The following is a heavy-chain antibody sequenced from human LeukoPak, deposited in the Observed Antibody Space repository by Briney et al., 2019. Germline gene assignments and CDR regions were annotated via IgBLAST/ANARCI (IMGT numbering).Heavy chain of an antibody. Sequence: SQTLSLTCATSGDSVSSNSAAWNWIRQSPSRGLEWLGRTYYRSKWYNDYAVSVKSRITINPDTSKNQFSLQLNSVTPEDTAVYYCAREPRTAVVTPGWFDPWGQGTLVTVSS. CDR1: GDSVSSNSAA. CDR3: AREPRTAVVTPGWFDP. D-gene: IGHD4-23*01. CDR2: TYYRSKWYN. J-gene: IGHJ5*02. V-gene: IGHV6-1*01.